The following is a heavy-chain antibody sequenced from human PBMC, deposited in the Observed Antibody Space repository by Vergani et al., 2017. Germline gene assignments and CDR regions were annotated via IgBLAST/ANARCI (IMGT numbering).Heavy chain of an antibody. V-gene: IGHV1-69*04. J-gene: IGHJ6*03. CDR1: GGTFSSYA. CDR2: IIPILGIA. CDR3: ARAEKGYYDYYYMDV. Sequence: QVQLVQSGAEVKKPGSSVKVSCKASGGTFSSYAISWVRQAPGQGLEWMGRIIPILGIANYAQKFQGRVTITADKSTSTAYMELSSLRSEDTAVYYCARAEKGYYDYYYMDVWGKGTTVTVSS.